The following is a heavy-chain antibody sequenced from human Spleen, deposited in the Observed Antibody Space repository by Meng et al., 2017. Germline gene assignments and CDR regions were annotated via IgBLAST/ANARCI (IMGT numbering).Heavy chain of an antibody. Sequence: GGSLRLSCAASGFTFDDYAMHWVRQAPGKGLEWVSGISWNSGSIGYAGSVKGRFTISRDNAKSTLFLQMKGLRAEDTALYYYARDEGYGGNPPTGYWGQGTLVTSPQ. J-gene: IGHJ4*02. V-gene: IGHV3-9*01. CDR3: ARDEGYGGNPPTGY. CDR1: GFTFDDYA. CDR2: ISWNSGSI. D-gene: IGHD4-23*01.